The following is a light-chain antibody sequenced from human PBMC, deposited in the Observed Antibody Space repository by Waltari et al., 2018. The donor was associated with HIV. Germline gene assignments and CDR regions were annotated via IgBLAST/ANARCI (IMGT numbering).Light chain of an antibody. J-gene: IGLJ2*01. CDR3: SSYTSSDTVV. CDR1: SSDVGGYNA. V-gene: IGLV2-14*01. Sequence: QSALTQPASVSGSPGQSISISCTGTSSDVGGYNAVSWYQQPPAKAPQLVILEVSNPPAGVSTRFSGSESGNSASLTISGRQAEDEAYFFCSSYTSSDTVVFGGGTKVTVL. CDR2: EVS.